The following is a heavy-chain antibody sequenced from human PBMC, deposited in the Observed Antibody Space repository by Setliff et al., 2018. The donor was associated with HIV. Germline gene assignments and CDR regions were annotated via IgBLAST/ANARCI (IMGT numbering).Heavy chain of an antibody. CDR1: GFTFTNYD. V-gene: IGHV1-18*01. D-gene: IGHD4-17*01. J-gene: IGHJ3*02. CDR3: TRGPNGDYRNKTLHAFDM. Sequence: ASVMVSCKTSGFTFTNYDVTWVRQAPGQGLEWMGWISGYNGHTNYAHKLQGRVTMTIDTSTTTAYMEMLSLRSDDTAVYYCTRGPNGDYRNKTLHAFDMWGRGTMVTVSS. CDR2: ISGYNGHT.